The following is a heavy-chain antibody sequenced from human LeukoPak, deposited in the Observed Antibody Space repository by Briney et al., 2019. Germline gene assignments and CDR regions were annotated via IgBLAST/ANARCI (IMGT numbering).Heavy chain of an antibody. CDR2: IYTSGST. CDR3: ARDQAFASKSRSEYFDL. CDR1: GGSISSYY. Sequence: PSETLSLTCTVSGGSISSYYWSWIRQPAGKGLEWIGRIYTSGSTNYNPSLKSRVTMSVYTSKNQFSLKLSSVTAADTAVYYCARDQAFASKSRSEYFDLWGRVTLATVSS. J-gene: IGHJ2*01. V-gene: IGHV4-4*07. D-gene: IGHD1-14*01.